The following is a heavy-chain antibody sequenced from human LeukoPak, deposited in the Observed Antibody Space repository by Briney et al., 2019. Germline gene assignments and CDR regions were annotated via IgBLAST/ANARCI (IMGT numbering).Heavy chain of an antibody. J-gene: IGHJ4*02. CDR3: ARDPGPYSGSWYESTIDY. CDR2: ISAYNGNT. D-gene: IGHD6-13*01. Sequence: ASVKVSCKPSGYTFSSYAISWVRQAPGQGLEWMGWISAYNGNTNYAQKLQGRVTMTTDTSTSTAYMELRSLRSDDTAVYYCARDPGPYSGSWYESTIDYWGQGTLVTVSS. V-gene: IGHV1-18*01. CDR1: GYTFSSYA.